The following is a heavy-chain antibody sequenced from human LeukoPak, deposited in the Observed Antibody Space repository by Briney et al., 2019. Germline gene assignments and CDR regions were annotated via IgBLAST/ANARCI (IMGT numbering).Heavy chain of an antibody. V-gene: IGHV1-18*01. D-gene: IGHD2-8*01. CDR2: ISAYNGNT. Sequence: ASVKVSCKASGYTFSSYGISRVRQAPGQGLEWMGWISAYNGNTNYAQKLQGRVTMTTDTSTSTAYMELRSLRSDDTAVYYCARAPLAPNGDYYYYYYMDVWGKGTTVTVSS. CDR3: ARAPLAPNGDYYYYYYMDV. CDR1: GYTFSSYG. J-gene: IGHJ6*03.